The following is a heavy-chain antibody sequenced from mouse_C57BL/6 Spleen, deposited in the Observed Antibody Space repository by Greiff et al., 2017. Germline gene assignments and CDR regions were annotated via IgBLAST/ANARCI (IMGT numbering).Heavy chain of an antibody. V-gene: IGHV1-53*01. D-gene: IGHD1-1*02. J-gene: IGHJ2*01. CDR1: GYTFTSYW. Sequence: VQLQQPGTELVKPGASVKLSCKASGYTFTSYWMHWVKQRPGQGLEWIGNINPSNGGTNYNEKFKSKATLTVDKSSSTAYMQLSSLTSEDSAVYYYAREGGYYGVFDYWGQGTTLTVSS. CDR2: INPSNGGT. CDR3: AREGGYYGVFDY.